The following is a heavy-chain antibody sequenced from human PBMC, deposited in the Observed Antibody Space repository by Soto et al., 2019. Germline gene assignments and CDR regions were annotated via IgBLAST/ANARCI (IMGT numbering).Heavy chain of an antibody. CDR1: GYTFTSYA. CDR2: INAGNGNT. Sequence: GASVKVSCKASGYTFTSYAMHWVRQAPGQRLEWMGWINAGNGNTKYSQKFQGRVTITRDTSASTAYMELSSLRSEDTAVYYCARGYMITFGGVIVIPDNWFDPWGQGTLVTVSS. V-gene: IGHV1-3*01. J-gene: IGHJ5*02. D-gene: IGHD3-16*02. CDR3: ARGYMITFGGVIVIPDNWFDP.